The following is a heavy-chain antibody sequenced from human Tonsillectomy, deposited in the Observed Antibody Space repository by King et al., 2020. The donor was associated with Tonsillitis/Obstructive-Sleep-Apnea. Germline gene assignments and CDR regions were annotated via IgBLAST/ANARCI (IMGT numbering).Heavy chain of an antibody. J-gene: IGHJ4*02. CDR2: VRSKNNDGKT. V-gene: IGHV3-15*01. Sequence: VQLVESGGGLVKPGGSLRLSFAASGFSFADAWLSWVRQAPGKGLEWVGRVRSKNNDGKTEFAAPVKGRFTMSRDDSRNTFYLQMNCLEIEDTGLYYCVADVPHPPAQIDFWGRGTLVTVSS. CDR1: GFSFADAW. CDR3: VADVPHPPAQIDF.